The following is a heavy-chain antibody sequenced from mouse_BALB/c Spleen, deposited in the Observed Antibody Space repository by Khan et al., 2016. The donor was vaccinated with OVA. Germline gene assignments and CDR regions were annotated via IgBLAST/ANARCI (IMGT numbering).Heavy chain of an antibody. Sequence: EVELVESGGDIVKPGGSLKLSCAASGFTFSTYGMSWVRQTPDKRLEWVATVSTGGHYTYYTDTVKGRFTISRDTAKNTLYLQMSRLRSEDTAMFYCTRLAYYYDSEGFAYWGQGTLVTVSA. D-gene: IGHD1-1*01. CDR3: TRLAYYYDSEGFAY. CDR1: GFTFSTYG. J-gene: IGHJ3*01. CDR2: VSTGGHYT. V-gene: IGHV5-6*01.